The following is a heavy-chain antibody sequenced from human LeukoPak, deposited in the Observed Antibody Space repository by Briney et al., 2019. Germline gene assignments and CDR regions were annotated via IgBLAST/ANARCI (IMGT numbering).Heavy chain of an antibody. D-gene: IGHD6-13*01. V-gene: IGHV3-23*01. CDR2: ISGSGDST. J-gene: IGHJ4*02. CDR1: GFTFSSYA. CDR3: AKDRLAAAGRTPHFDY. Sequence: GGSLRLSCAASGFTFSSYAMSWVRQAPGKGPEWVSDISGSGDSTYYADSVQGRFTVSRDNSKNTLYLQMNGLRAEDTAVYYCAKDRLAAAGRTPHFDYWGRGTLVTVSS.